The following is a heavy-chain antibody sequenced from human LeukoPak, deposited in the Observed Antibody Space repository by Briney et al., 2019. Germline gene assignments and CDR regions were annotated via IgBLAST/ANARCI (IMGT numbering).Heavy chain of an antibody. D-gene: IGHD4/OR15-4a*01. Sequence: GGSLRLSCAASGFTFSSYDMTWVRQAPGKGLEWVSSISGSGGNTYYADSVKSRFTISRDNSKNTLYLQMNSLRAEDTAVYYCARRAGAYSHPYDYWGQGTLVTVSS. CDR2: ISGSGGNT. CDR3: ARRAGAYSHPYDY. J-gene: IGHJ4*02. V-gene: IGHV3-23*01. CDR1: GFTFSSYD.